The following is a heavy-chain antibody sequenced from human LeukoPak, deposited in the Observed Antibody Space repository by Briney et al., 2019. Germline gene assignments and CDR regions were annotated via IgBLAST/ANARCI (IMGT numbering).Heavy chain of an antibody. CDR3: AREFEYSSTLGAFDI. J-gene: IGHJ3*02. CDR1: GYTFTSYA. D-gene: IGHD6-6*01. V-gene: IGHV1-3*01. Sequence: EASVKVSCKASGYTFTSYAMHWVRQAPGQRLEWMGWINAGNGNTEYSQKFQGRVTITRDTSASTAYMELSSLRSEDTAVYYCAREFEYSSTLGAFDIWGQGTMVTVSS. CDR2: INAGNGNT.